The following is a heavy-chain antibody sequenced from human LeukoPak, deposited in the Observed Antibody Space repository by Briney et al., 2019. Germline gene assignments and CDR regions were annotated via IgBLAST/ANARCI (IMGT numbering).Heavy chain of an antibody. D-gene: IGHD3-22*01. CDR2: MNPSGST. J-gene: IGHJ1*01. V-gene: IGHV4-34*01. CDR1: GGSFSGYY. CDR3: ARGRQDVTMIVVVMTAVSYNLDV. Sequence: SETLSLTCAVYGGSFSGYYWTWIRQTPGKGLEWIGEMNPSGSTNYNPSLKSRVTISVDTSKNQFSLKLSSVTAADTAVYYCARGRQDVTMIVVVMTAVSYNLDVWGQGTLVTVSS.